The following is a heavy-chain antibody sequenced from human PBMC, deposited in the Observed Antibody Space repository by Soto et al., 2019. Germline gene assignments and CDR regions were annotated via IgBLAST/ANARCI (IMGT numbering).Heavy chain of an antibody. Sequence: EVQLLDSGGGLVQPGGSLRLSCAASGFTFSNYAMTWVRQGPGKGLEWVSGISGSGGRSYYADSVKGRFTISRDNSKSTLYLHMNSRRAEDTAVYYCAKAYFVWSSEQPYYFDYWGQGTRVTVSS. V-gene: IGHV3-23*01. D-gene: IGHD3-16*01. CDR1: GFTFSNYA. CDR2: ISGSGGRS. J-gene: IGHJ4*02. CDR3: AKAYFVWSSEQPYYFDY.